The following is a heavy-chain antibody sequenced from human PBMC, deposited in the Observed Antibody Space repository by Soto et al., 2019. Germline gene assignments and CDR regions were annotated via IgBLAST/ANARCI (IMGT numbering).Heavy chain of an antibody. D-gene: IGHD6-13*01. CDR1: GGTFSSYT. CDR3: ARAGYSSSWSHFDY. CDR2: IIPIFGTA. J-gene: IGHJ4*02. Sequence: QVQLVQSGAEVKKPGSSVKVSCKASGGTFSSYTISWVRQAPGQGLEWMGGIIPIFGTANYAQKFQGRVTNTADESTSTPYMELSSLRSEDTAVYYCARAGYSSSWSHFDYWGQGTLVTVSS. V-gene: IGHV1-69*12.